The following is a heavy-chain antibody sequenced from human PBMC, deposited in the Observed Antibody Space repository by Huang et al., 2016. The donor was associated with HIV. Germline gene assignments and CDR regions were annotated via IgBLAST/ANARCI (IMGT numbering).Heavy chain of an antibody. CDR3: AKTYYYDSGGYDAFDV. CDR2: ISNEGRNK. D-gene: IGHD3-22*01. CDR1: GFTFSDYG. Sequence: QLQLVQSGGGVVQPGRSLRLSCVASGFTFSDYGIHWFRQPPGEGLEWVAVISNEGRNKYYADSVKGRFTIFRDNSKSTLYLQMNSLRAEDTAVYYCAKTYYYDSGGYDAFDVWGQGTMVTVSS. V-gene: IGHV3-30*18. J-gene: IGHJ3*01.